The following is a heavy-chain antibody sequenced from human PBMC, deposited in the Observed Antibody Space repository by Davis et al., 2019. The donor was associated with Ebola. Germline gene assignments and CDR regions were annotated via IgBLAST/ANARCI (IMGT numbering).Heavy chain of an antibody. CDR1: GFTFSSYG. V-gene: IGHV3-33*01. Sequence: PGGSLRLSCAASGFTFSSYGMHWVRQAPGKGLEWVAVIWYDGSNKYYADSVKGRFTISRDNSKNTLYLQMNSLRAEDTAVYYCARGESDIVPSALSFFDYWGQGTLVTVSS. D-gene: IGHD5-12*01. CDR3: ARGESDIVPSALSFFDY. J-gene: IGHJ4*02. CDR2: IWYDGSNK.